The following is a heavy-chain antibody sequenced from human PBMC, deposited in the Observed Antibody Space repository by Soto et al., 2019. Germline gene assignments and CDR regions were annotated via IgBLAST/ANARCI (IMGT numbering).Heavy chain of an antibody. Sequence: GGSLRLSCVASGFTFSSYWMNWVRQAPGKGLEWVANIKQDGSEKYCVDSVKGRFTISRDNAKNSLYLQMNSLRAEDKAVYYCARYCSGGSCYSPHAFDIWGQGTMVTVS. CDR3: ARYCSGGSCYSPHAFDI. CDR1: GFTFSSYW. V-gene: IGHV3-7*01. J-gene: IGHJ3*02. CDR2: IKQDGSEK. D-gene: IGHD2-15*01.